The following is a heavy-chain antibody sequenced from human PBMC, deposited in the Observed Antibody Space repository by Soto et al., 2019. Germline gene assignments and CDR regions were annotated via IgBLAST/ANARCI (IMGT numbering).Heavy chain of an antibody. J-gene: IGHJ3*02. CDR2: ISSSSSTI. CDR3: ASCGQLIAVGAKDGAFDI. V-gene: IGHV3-48*02. Sequence: GSLRLSCAASGFTFSSYSMNWVRQAPGKGLEWVSYISSSSSTIYYADSVKGRFTISRDNAKNSLYLQMNSLRDEDTAVYYCASCGQLIAVGAKDGAFDIWGQGTMVTVSS. D-gene: IGHD1-26*01. CDR1: GFTFSSYS.